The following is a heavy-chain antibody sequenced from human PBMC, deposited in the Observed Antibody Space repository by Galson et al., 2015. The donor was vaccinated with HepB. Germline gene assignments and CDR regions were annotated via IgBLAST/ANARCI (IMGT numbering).Heavy chain of an antibody. Sequence: SVKVSCKASGYTFTGYYMHWVRQAPGKGLEWMGGFDPEDGETIYAQKFQGRVTMTEDTSTDTAYMELSSLRSEDTAVYYCATGIGFWSGNNNLLFYGMDVWGQGTTVTVSS. CDR1: GYTFTGYY. CDR2: FDPEDGET. CDR3: ATGIGFWSGNNNLLFYGMDV. V-gene: IGHV1-24*01. J-gene: IGHJ6*02. D-gene: IGHD3-3*01.